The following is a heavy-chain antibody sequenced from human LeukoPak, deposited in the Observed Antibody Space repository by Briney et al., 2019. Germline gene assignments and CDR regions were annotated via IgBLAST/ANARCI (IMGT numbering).Heavy chain of an antibody. CDR2: IYPGDPGT. V-gene: IGHV5-51*01. CDR3: ARHGVAYYGSGSYPPSEY. CDR1: GYIFTTYW. Sequence: GESLKISCKGSGYIFTTYWIGGGRPMPGKGREWMGIIYPGDPGTRYSPSTQGQVTISADKSISTAYLQWSSLKASATAMSYCARHGVAYYGSGSYPPSEYWGQGTLVTVSS. J-gene: IGHJ4*02. D-gene: IGHD3-10*01.